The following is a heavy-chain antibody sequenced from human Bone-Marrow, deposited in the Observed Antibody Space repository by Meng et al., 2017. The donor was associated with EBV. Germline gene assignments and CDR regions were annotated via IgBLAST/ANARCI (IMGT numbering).Heavy chain of an antibody. Sequence: GPSGVEVKKPGSPVKVSCKTSGGTFRGDAISWVRHAPGQGLEWMGGLIPMSDAPHYAQKFQGRVTITADESTSTHYMDLSGLRSEDTAVYYCASESGRGFTPDYWGQGTLVTVSS. CDR2: LIPMSDAP. V-gene: IGHV1-69*01. J-gene: IGHJ4*02. CDR3: ASESGRGFTPDY. D-gene: IGHD3-10*01. CDR1: GGTFRGDA.